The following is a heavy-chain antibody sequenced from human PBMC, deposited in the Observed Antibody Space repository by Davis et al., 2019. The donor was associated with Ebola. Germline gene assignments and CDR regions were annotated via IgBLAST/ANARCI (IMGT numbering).Heavy chain of an antibody. CDR2: ISSSSVPI. J-gene: IGHJ4*02. Sequence: GESLKISCSASGFTFSDYYMSWVRQAPGKGLQWVSYISSSSVPIYYADSVRGRFTVSRDNAKKSVYLQMNSLRADDTALYYCARVRANSYIDYWGRGTLVTVSS. CDR1: GFTFSDYY. CDR3: ARVRANSYIDY. V-gene: IGHV3-11*04.